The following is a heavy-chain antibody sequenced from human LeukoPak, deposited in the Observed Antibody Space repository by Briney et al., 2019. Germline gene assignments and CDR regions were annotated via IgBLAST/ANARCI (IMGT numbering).Heavy chain of an antibody. V-gene: IGHV3-11*04. CDR2: ISSGSTI. CDR3: ARAGNYWYFDL. CDR1: GFTFSDYY. Sequence: PGGSLRLSCAASGFTFSDYYMSWIRQAPGKGLEWVSYISSGSTIYYADSVKGRFTISRDNAKNSLYLQMNSLRAEDTAVYYCARAGNYWYFDLWDRGTLVTVSS. D-gene: IGHD4-23*01. J-gene: IGHJ2*01.